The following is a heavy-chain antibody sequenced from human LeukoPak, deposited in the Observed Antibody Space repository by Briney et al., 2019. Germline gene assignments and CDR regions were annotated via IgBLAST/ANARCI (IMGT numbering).Heavy chain of an antibody. D-gene: IGHD4-23*01. J-gene: IGHJ4*02. Sequence: GGSLRLSCAASGFTFSTYAMSWVRQAPGKGLEWVSSISSSGGSTYYADSVKGRFTISRDKSKNTLYLQMNSLRVEDTALYYCVRVVGGNYGGDYWGQGTLVTVSS. V-gene: IGHV3-23*01. CDR1: GFTFSTYA. CDR3: VRVVGGNYGGDY. CDR2: ISSSGGST.